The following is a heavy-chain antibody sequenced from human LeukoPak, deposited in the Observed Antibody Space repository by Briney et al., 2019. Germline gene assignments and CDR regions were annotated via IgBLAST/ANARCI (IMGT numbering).Heavy chain of an antibody. Sequence: SETLSLTCTVSGGSISRYYWSWIRQPPGKGLEWIGYIYYSGSTNYNPSLKSRVTISVDTSKNQFSLKLCSVTAGDRAVYYCVAQRGSIDYWGQGTLVTVSS. CDR3: VAQRGSIDY. J-gene: IGHJ4*02. CDR2: IYYSGST. V-gene: IGHV4-59*01. CDR1: GGSISRYY.